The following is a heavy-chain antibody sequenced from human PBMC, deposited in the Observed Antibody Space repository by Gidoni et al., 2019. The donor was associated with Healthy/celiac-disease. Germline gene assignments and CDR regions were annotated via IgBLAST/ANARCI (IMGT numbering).Heavy chain of an antibody. D-gene: IGHD3-3*01. CDR3: ARNYDFWSGYHGGYFDY. J-gene: IGHJ4*02. Sequence: QLQLQESGPGLVKPSETLSLTCTVSGGSISSSSYYWGWIRQPPGKGLEWIGSIYYSGSTYYNPSLKSRVTISVDTSKNQFSLKLSSVTAADTAVYYCARNYDFWSGYHGGYFDYWGQGTLVTVSS. CDR2: IYYSGST. CDR1: GGSISSSSYY. V-gene: IGHV4-39*01.